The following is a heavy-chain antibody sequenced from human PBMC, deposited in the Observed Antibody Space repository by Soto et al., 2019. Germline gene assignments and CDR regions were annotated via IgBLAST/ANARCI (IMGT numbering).Heavy chain of an antibody. J-gene: IGHJ5*02. CDR2: IYHSGST. D-gene: IGHD6-6*01. Sequence: SETLSLTCAVSGYSISSGYYWGWIRQPPGKGLEWIGSIYHSGSTYYNPSLKSRVTISVDTSKNQFSLKLSSVTAADTAVYYCARAIAARSGNFDPWGQGTLVTVS. CDR3: ARAIAARSGNFDP. V-gene: IGHV4-38-2*01. CDR1: GYSISSGYY.